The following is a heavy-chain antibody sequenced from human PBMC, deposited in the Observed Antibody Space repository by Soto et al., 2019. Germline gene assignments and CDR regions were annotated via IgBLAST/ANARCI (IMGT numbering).Heavy chain of an antibody. CDR3: AKVEYYDFWSGYHRPHFDY. Sequence: PGGSLRLSCAASGLTFSSYAMSWVRQAPGKGLEWVSAISGSGGSTYYADSVKGRFTISRDNSKNTLYLQMSSLRAEDTAVYYCAKVEYYDFWSGYHRPHFDYWGQGTLVTVSS. J-gene: IGHJ4*02. CDR1: GLTFSSYA. V-gene: IGHV3-23*01. D-gene: IGHD3-3*01. CDR2: ISGSGGST.